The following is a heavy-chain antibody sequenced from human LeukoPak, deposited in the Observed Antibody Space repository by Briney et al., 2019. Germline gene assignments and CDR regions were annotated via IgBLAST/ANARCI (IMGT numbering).Heavy chain of an antibody. V-gene: IGHV3-11*01. D-gene: IGHD3-10*01. J-gene: IGHJ4*02. Sequence: GGSLRLSCAASGFTFSDYYMSWIRQAPGKGLEWVSYISSSGSTIYYADSVKGRFTISRDNAKNSLYLQMNSLRAEDTAVYYCAKDYYGSGSYYIHDYWGQGTLVTVSS. CDR3: AKDYYGSGSYYIHDY. CDR1: GFTFSDYY. CDR2: ISSSGSTI.